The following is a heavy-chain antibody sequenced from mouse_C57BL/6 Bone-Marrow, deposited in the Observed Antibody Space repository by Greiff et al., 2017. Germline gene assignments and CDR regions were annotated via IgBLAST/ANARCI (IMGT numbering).Heavy chain of an antibody. V-gene: IGHV1-82*01. Sequence: QVQLQQSGPELVKPGASVKISCKASGYAFSSYWMNWVKQRPGQGLAWLGRICPGDGDTNYNGKVKGKATLTADKSSSTAYMQLSSLTSADSAVYFCARDTTGLDYWGQGTTLTVSS. D-gene: IGHD1-1*01. CDR2: ICPGDGDT. CDR3: ARDTTGLDY. J-gene: IGHJ2*01. CDR1: GYAFSSYW.